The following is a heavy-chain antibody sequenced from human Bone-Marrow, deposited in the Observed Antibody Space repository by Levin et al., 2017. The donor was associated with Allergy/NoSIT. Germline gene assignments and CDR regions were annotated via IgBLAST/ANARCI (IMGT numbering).Heavy chain of an antibody. CDR1: GGTFSSYA. V-gene: IGHV1-69*06. Sequence: SVKVSCKASGGTFSSYAISWVRQAPGQGLEWMGGIIPIFGTANYAQKFQGRVTITADKSTSTAYMELSSLRSEDTAVYYCARVRGPIRTGHWFDPWGQGTLVTVSS. D-gene: IGHD3-10*01. CDR3: ARVRGPIRTGHWFDP. CDR2: IIPIFGTA. J-gene: IGHJ5*02.